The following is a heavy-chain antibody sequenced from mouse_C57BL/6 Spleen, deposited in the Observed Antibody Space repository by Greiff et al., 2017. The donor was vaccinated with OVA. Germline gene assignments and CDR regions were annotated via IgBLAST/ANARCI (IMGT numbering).Heavy chain of an antibody. CDR1: GYTFTSYW. Sequence: QVQLQQPGAELVKPGASVKLSCTASGYTFTSYWMPWVKQRPGQGLEWIGEIDPSDSYTNYTQKVKGKATLTVDNSSSNAYMQLSRLTSEDSAVYYCGSLYGYDLYFGVRGTATTVS. J-gene: IGHJ1*03. CDR3: GSLYGYDLYFGV. V-gene: IGHV1-50*01. D-gene: IGHD2-2*01. CDR2: IDPSDSYT.